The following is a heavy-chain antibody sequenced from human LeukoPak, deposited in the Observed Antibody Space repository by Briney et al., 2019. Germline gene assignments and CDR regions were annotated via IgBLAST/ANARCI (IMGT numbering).Heavy chain of an antibody. J-gene: IGHJ3*02. V-gene: IGHV3-33*01. CDR2: IWYDGSNK. CDR1: GFTFSSYG. Sequence: GGSLRLSCAASGFTFSSYGMHWVRQAPGKGLEWVAVIWYDGSNKYYADSVQGRFTISRDNSKNTLYLQMNSLSAEDTAVYSCARARPPTDYYDSSVRAAFAIWGQGTMVTVSS. CDR3: ARARPPTDYYDSSVRAAFAI. D-gene: IGHD3-22*01.